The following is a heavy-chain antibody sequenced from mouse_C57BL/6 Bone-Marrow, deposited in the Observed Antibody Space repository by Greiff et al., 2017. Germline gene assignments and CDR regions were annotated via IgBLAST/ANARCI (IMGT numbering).Heavy chain of an antibody. V-gene: IGHV5-6*01. D-gene: IGHD4-1*01. Sequence: EVQRVESGGDLVKPGGSLKLSCAASGFTFSSYGMSWVRQTPDKRLEWVATISSGGSYTYYPDSVKGRFTISRDNAKNTLYLQMSSLKSEDTAMYYCARQGLTGSFAYWGQGTLVTVSA. CDR1: GFTFSSYG. J-gene: IGHJ3*01. CDR3: ARQGLTGSFAY. CDR2: ISSGGSYT.